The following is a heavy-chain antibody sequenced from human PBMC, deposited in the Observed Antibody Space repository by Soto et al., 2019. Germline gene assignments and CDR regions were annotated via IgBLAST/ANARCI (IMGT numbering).Heavy chain of an antibody. CDR2: ISSGSKTI. CDR3: AREDILGVRSFDY. D-gene: IGHD3-9*01. V-gene: IGHV3-48*02. J-gene: IGHJ4*02. Sequence: GGSLRLSCASSGFTFSGSSVNWVRQAPGKGLEWVSYISSGSKTIYYAESVKGRFTVSRDNARNSQYLQMNSLRDEDTAVYYCAREDILGVRSFDYWGQGFLVTVSS. CDR1: GFTFSGSS.